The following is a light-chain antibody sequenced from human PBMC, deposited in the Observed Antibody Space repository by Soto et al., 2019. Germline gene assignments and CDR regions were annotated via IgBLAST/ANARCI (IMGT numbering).Light chain of an antibody. CDR2: DVS. Sequence: TPSRWVSGYPGQSVTISCTGTSSDVGGYNYVSWYQQHPGKAPKLMIYDVSKRPSGVPDRFSGSKSGNTASLTISGLPAEDEADYYCCSYAGSYTPLYVFGTGTKVTDL. CDR1: SSDVGGYNY. V-gene: IGLV2-11*01. CDR3: CSYAGSYTPLYV. J-gene: IGLJ1*01.